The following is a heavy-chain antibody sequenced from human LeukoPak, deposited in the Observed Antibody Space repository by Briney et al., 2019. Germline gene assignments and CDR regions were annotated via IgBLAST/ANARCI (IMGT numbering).Heavy chain of an antibody. CDR1: GFTFSSYG. Sequence: PGGSLRLSCAASGFTFSSYGMHWVRQAPGKGLEWVAVIWYDGSNKYYADSVKGRFTISRDNSKNTLYLQMNSLRAEDTAVNYCAREGRCGGDCYYDHWGQGTLVTVSS. CDR3: AREGRCGGDCYYDH. CDR2: IWYDGSNK. D-gene: IGHD2-21*02. V-gene: IGHV3-33*01. J-gene: IGHJ4*02.